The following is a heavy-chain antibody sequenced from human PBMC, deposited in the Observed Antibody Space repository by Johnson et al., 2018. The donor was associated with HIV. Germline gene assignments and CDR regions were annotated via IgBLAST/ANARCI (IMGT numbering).Heavy chain of an antibody. D-gene: IGHD6-6*01. CDR2: ISWNSGSI. CDR3: AKVTPYSSSSSAFDI. CDR1: GFTFDDYA. V-gene: IGHV3-9*01. Sequence: QLVESGGGLVQPGRSLRLSCAASGFTFDDYAMHWVRQAPGKGLEWVSGISWNSGSIGYADSVKGRFTISRDNAKNSLYLQMNSLRAEDTALYYCAKVTPYSSSSSAFDIWGQGTMVTVSS. J-gene: IGHJ3*02.